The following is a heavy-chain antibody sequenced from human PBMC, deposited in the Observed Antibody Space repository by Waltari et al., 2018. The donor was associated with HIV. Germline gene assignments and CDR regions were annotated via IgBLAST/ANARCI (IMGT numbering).Heavy chain of an antibody. D-gene: IGHD4-17*01. V-gene: IGHV4-39*07. J-gene: IGHJ6*02. Sequence: QLQLQESGPGLVKPSETLSLTCTASGGSISSSSYYRGWIRPPPWKGLEWIGTTYYSGHTYATPSLKRRVTISVDTSKNPFSLKLSSGTAADTAVYYCAGVDYGPNPYGMDGWGQGTTVTVSS. CDR1: GGSISSSSYY. CDR2: TYYSGHT. CDR3: AGVDYGPNPYGMDG.